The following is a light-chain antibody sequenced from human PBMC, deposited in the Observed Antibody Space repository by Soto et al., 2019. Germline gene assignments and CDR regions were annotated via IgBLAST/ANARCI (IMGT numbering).Light chain of an antibody. V-gene: IGKV3-20*01. CDR2: GAS. J-gene: IGKJ1*01. CDR1: QSVSSSY. Sequence: EIVLTQSPGTLSLSPGERATLSCRASQSVSSSYLAWYQQKPGQAPRLLIYGASSRATGIPDRFSGSGSGTDFILTISRLAPEDFAVYYCQQYGSSPPTFGQGTKVEIK. CDR3: QQYGSSPPT.